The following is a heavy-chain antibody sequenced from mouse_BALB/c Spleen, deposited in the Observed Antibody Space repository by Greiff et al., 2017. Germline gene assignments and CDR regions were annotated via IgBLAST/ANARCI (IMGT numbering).Heavy chain of an antibody. CDR1: GYTFTSYW. D-gene: IGHD1-1*02. CDR3: TRGRDGGNYAWFAY. J-gene: IGHJ3*01. Sequence: QVQLKESGADLVRPGASVKLSCKASGYTFTSYWINWVKQRPGQGLEWIGNIYPSDSYTNYNQKFKDKATLTVDKSSSTAYMQLSSPTSEDSAVYYCTRGRDGGNYAWFAYWGQGTLVTVSA. CDR2: IYPSDSYT. V-gene: IGHV1-69*02.